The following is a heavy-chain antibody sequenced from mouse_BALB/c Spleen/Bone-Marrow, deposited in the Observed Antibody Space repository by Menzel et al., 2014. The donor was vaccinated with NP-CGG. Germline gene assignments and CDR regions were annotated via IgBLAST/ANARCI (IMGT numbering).Heavy chain of an antibody. V-gene: IGHV1S81*02. D-gene: IGHD3-2*01. Sequence: QAQLKESGAELVKPGAFVKLSCKASGYTFTSYYMYWVKQMPGQGLEWIVEINPSNGGTNFNEKFKSKATLTVDKSSSKENKKLSSLTSEDTAVYNCKRGRQDDKDYWGQGTSDTVSS. CDR2: INPSNGGT. CDR1: GYTFTSYY. CDR3: KRGRQDDKDY. J-gene: IGHJ4*01.